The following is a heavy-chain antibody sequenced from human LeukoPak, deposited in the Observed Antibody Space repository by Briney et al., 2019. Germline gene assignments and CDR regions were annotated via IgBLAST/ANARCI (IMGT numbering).Heavy chain of an antibody. CDR1: GFTVSSNY. CDR2: IYSGGST. Sequence: GGSLRLSCAACGFTVSSNYRSWVRQAPGQGLEWLSVIYSGGSTYYADSVKGRFTISRDNSKNTLYLQMNSLRAEDTAVYYCARALYSSSSPLSYLVYWGQWTLVTVSS. D-gene: IGHD6-13*01. J-gene: IGHJ4*02. V-gene: IGHV3-53*01. CDR3: ARALYSSSSPLSYLVY.